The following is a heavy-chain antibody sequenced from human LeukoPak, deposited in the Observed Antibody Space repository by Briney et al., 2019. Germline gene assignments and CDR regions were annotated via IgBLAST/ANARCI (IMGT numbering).Heavy chain of an antibody. J-gene: IGHJ5*02. V-gene: IGHV3-74*01. CDR3: AKSDWFDP. CDR1: GFAFSSYW. CDR2: IKSDGSTT. Sequence: SGGSLRLSCAASGFAFSSYWMHWVRQAPGKGLVWVSRIKSDGSTTSYADSVKGRFAISRDNAKNTLYLQMNSLRAEDTAVYYCAKSDWFDPWGQGTLVIVSS.